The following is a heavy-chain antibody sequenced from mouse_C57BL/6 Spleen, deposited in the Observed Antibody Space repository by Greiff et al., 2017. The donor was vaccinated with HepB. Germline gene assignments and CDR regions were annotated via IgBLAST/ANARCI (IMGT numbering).Heavy chain of an antibody. CDR3: ARNHYDYDGYAMDY. D-gene: IGHD2-4*01. J-gene: IGHJ4*01. V-gene: IGHV1-52*01. Sequence: QVQLKQPGAELVRPGSSVKLSCKASGYTFTSYWMHWVKQRPIQGLEWIGNIDPSDSETHYNQKFKDKATLTVDKSSSTAYMQLSSLTSEDSAVYYCARNHYDYDGYAMDYWGQGTSVTVSS. CDR1: GYTFTSYW. CDR2: IDPSDSET.